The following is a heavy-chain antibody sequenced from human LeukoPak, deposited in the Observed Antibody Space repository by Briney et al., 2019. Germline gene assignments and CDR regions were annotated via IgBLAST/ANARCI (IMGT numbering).Heavy chain of an antibody. Sequence: GEPLQISFQGSGYTFTSYWIGWVRPMPGKGLEWMGIIYPGDSDIRYSPSFQGQVIISADKSLSTAFLQWSSLKASDTAMYYCASPRGDSYDSGWYYFDYWGQGTLVTVSS. CDR3: ASPRGDSYDSGWYYFDY. V-gene: IGHV5-51*01. J-gene: IGHJ4*02. D-gene: IGHD6-19*01. CDR2: IYPGDSDI. CDR1: GYTFTSYW.